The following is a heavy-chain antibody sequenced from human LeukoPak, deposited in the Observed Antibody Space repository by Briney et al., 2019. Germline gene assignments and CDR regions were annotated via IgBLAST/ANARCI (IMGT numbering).Heavy chain of an antibody. CDR2: ISSSGSTI. V-gene: IGHV3-48*03. CDR3: ARGRIAAAGSY. CDR1: GFTFSSYE. D-gene: IGHD6-13*01. Sequence: PGGSLRLSSAASGFTFSSYEMNWVRQAPGKGLEWVSYISSSGSTIYYADSVKGRFTISRDNAKNSLYLQMNSLRAEDTAVYYCARGRIAAAGSYWGQGTLVTVSS. J-gene: IGHJ4*02.